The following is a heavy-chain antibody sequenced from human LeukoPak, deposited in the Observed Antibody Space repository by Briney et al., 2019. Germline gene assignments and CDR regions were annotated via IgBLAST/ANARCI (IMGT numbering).Heavy chain of an antibody. Sequence: SETLSLTCSVSGGSISSYYWSWIRQPAGKGLEWIGGIHTSGSTNYNPSLKSRVTMSVDTSKNQFSLKLSSVTAADTAVYYCANRRYGSGSYYDRDPNWFDPWGQGTLVTVSS. V-gene: IGHV4-4*07. CDR1: GGSISSYY. J-gene: IGHJ5*02. CDR2: IHTSGST. D-gene: IGHD3-10*01. CDR3: ANRRYGSGSYYDRDPNWFDP.